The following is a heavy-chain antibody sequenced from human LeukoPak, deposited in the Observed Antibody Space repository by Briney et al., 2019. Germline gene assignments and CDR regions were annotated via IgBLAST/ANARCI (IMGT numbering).Heavy chain of an antibody. D-gene: IGHD2-15*01. CDR2: IYHSGST. J-gene: IGHJ4*02. V-gene: IGHV4-30-2*01. CDR3: ARLYCSGGSCYFDY. Sequence: PSQTLSLTCAVSGGSISSGGYSWSWIRQPPGKGLEWIGYIYHSGSTYYNPSLKSRVTISVDRSKNQFSLKLSSVTAADTAVYYCARLYCSGGSCYFDYWGQGTLVTVSS. CDR1: GGSISSGGYS.